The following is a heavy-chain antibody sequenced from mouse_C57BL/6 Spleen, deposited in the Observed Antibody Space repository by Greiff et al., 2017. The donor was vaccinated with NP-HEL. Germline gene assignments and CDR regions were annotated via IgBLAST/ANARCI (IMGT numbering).Heavy chain of an antibody. V-gene: IGHV5-6*01. CDR3: ARRKGYYVPYWYFDV. CDR1: GFTFSSYG. Sequence: EVQRVESGGDLVKPGGSLKLSCAASGFTFSSYGMSWVRQTPDKRLEWVATISSGGSYTYYPDSVKGRFTISRDNAKNTLYLQMSSLKSEDTAMYYCARRKGYYVPYWYFDVWGTGTTVTVSS. J-gene: IGHJ1*03. CDR2: ISSGGSYT. D-gene: IGHD2-3*01.